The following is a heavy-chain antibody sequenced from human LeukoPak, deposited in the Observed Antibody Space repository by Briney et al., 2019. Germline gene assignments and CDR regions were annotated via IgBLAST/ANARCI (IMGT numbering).Heavy chain of an antibody. D-gene: IGHD3-16*01. Sequence: PGGSLRLSCAASGFTFSDYFMSWIRQAPGKGLEWLSHISSSGTGYYTDSVKGRATISRDNAKNSLYLQMNSLRAEDTAVYYCARELGTLGAFDYWGQGTLVTVSS. J-gene: IGHJ4*02. V-gene: IGHV3-11*04. CDR2: ISSSGTG. CDR1: GFTFSDYF. CDR3: ARELGTLGAFDY.